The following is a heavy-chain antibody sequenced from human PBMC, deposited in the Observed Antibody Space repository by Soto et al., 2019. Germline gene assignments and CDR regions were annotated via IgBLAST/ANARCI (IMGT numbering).Heavy chain of an antibody. J-gene: IGHJ4*02. Sequence: ESGGGLVKPGGSLRLSCAASGFTFSSYSMNWVRQAPGKGLEWVSSISSSSSYIYYADSVKGRFTISRDNAKNSLYLQMNSLRAEDTAVYYCARSPPNIVVVVAADFDYWGQGTLVTVSS. CDR2: ISSSSSYI. V-gene: IGHV3-21*01. CDR1: GFTFSSYS. CDR3: ARSPPNIVVVVAADFDY. D-gene: IGHD2-15*01.